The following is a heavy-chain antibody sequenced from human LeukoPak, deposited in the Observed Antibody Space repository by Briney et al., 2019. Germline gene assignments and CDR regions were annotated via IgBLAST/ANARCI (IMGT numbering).Heavy chain of an antibody. V-gene: IGHV4-39*02. J-gene: IGHJ6*03. Sequence: PSETLSLTCTVSGGSISSSSYYSGWLRPPPGKGLEGIGSIYYSGSTYYNPALKSRVTISVDTSKNHFSLKLSSVTAADTAVYYCARGSSSWYYYMDVWGKGTTVTVSS. CDR2: IYYSGST. CDR1: GGSISSSSYY. D-gene: IGHD6-13*01. CDR3: ARGSSSWYYYMDV.